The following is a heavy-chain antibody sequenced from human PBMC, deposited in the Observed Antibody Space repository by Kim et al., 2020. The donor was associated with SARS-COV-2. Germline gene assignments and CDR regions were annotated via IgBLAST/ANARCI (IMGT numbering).Heavy chain of an antibody. V-gene: IGHV1-3*01. J-gene: IGHJ4*02. CDR2: T. Sequence: TKYSQKFQGRVTITRDTSASTAYMGLSSLRSEDTAVYYCARDDPVAGTDYWGQGTLVTVSS. CDR3: ARDDPVAGTDY. D-gene: IGHD6-19*01.